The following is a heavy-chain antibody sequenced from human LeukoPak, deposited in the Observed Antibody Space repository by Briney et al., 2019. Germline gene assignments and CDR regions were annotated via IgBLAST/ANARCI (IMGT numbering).Heavy chain of an antibody. J-gene: IGHJ5*02. CDR2: ISYSGGT. V-gene: IGHV4-39*02. CDR3: ARGSGVTISGVALFFNWFDP. CDR1: GGSISSSNYY. Sequence: SETLSLTCTVSGGSISSSNYYWGWIRQPPGKGLEWIGSISYSGGTYYNPSLKSRVTISVDTSKNHFSPKLSSVTAADTAVYYCARGSGVTISGVALFFNWFDPWGQGTLVTVSS. D-gene: IGHD3-3*01.